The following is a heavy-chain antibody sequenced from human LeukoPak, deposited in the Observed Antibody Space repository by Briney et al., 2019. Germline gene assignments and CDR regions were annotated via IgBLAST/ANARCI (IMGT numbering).Heavy chain of an antibody. J-gene: IGHJ4*02. V-gene: IGHV4-38-2*01. CDR1: GYSISSGYY. Sequence: SETLSLTCDVSGYSISSGYYWGWIRQPPGKGLEWSGSIYHSGTTYYNPSLKSRVTISVDTSKNQFSLRLTSVTAAYTAVYYCARHERRVEATPYDCSGQGTLVTVSP. CDR2: IYHSGTT. D-gene: IGHD5-24*01. CDR3: ARHERRVEATPYDC.